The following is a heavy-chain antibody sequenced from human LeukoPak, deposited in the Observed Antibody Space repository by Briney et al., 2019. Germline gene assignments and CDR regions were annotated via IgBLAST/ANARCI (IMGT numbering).Heavy chain of an antibody. V-gene: IGHV4-4*09. CDR2: IYTSGST. CDR1: GGSISSYC. J-gene: IGHJ5*02. CDR3: ARHYCSSTSCYTVDDNWFDR. D-gene: IGHD2-2*02. Sequence: PSETLSLTCTVSGGSISSYCWSWIRQPPGKGLECIGYIYTSGSTNYNPSLKSRVTISVDTSKNQFSLKLGSVTAADTAVYYCARHYCSSTSCYTVDDNWFDRWGQGTLVTVSS.